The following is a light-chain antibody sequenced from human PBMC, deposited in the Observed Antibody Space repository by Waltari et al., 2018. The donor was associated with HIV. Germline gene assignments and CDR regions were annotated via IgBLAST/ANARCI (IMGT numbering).Light chain of an antibody. V-gene: IGLV1-40*01. CDR1: SSNIGRYD. CDR2: GHN. CDR3: QSYDNSLKEV. Sequence: QSVLTQPPSVSGAPGQGVTISCTGSSSNIGRYDLHWYQQLPGTAPNLLIYGHNKRPSGVPDRFSCSKSGSSASLAITGLQPEDEADYYCQSYDNSLKEVFGGGTKLTVL. J-gene: IGLJ2*01.